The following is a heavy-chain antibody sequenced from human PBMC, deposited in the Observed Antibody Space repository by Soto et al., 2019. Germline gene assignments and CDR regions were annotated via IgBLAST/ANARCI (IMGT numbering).Heavy chain of an antibody. CDR3: ARAGNIGSVDY. CDR2: INQDGSEN. D-gene: IGHD5-12*01. Sequence: GGSLRLSCAASGFTFSIYWMSWVRQAPGKGLEWVANINQDGSENYYVDSVKGRFTISRDNAKNSLYLQMNSLRAEDTAVYYCARAGNIGSVDYWGQGTLVTVSS. J-gene: IGHJ4*02. CDR1: GFTFSIYW. V-gene: IGHV3-7*01.